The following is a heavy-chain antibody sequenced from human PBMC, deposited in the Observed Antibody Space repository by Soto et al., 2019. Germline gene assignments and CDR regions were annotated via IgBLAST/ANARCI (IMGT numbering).Heavy chain of an antibody. J-gene: IGHJ6*02. CDR2: VSGSGGSV. CDR1: GFTFSSYG. CDR3: AKGSVVGADYSYGMDV. V-gene: IGHV3-23*01. Sequence: GGSLRLSCAAAGFTFSSYGMSWVRQAPGKGLEWVSAVSGSGGSVYYADSVRGRFTISRDNSKNTLYLQVNSLRAEDTAIYYCAKGSVVGADYSYGMDVWGQGTTVTVS. D-gene: IGHD2-2*01.